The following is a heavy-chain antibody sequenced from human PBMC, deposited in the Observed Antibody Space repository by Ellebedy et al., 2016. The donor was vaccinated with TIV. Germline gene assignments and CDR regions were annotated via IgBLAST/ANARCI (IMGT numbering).Heavy chain of an antibody. CDR2: INHSGST. D-gene: IGHD3-10*01. CDR1: GGSFSGYY. J-gene: IGHJ4*02. CDR3: ARCAEWFGELLSHFDY. Sequence: SETLSLTXAVYGGSFSGYYWSWIRQPPGKGLEWIGEINHSGSTNYNPSLKSRVTISVDTSKNQFSLKLSSVTAADTAVYYCARCAEWFGELLSHFDYWGQGTLVTVSS. V-gene: IGHV4-34*01.